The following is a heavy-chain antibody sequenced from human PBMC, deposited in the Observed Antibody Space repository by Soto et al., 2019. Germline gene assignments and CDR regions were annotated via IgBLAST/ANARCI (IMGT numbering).Heavy chain of an antibody. CDR2: ISWDGGST. J-gene: IGHJ6*02. D-gene: IGHD3-22*01. CDR1: GFTFDDYT. Sequence: LRLSCAASGFTFDDYTMHWVRQAPGKGLEWVSLISWDGGSTYYADSVKGRFTISRDNSKNSLYLQMNGLRTEDTALYYCAKDTYYYDSSGYPRSGYGMDVWGQGTTVTVSS. V-gene: IGHV3-43*01. CDR3: AKDTYYYDSSGYPRSGYGMDV.